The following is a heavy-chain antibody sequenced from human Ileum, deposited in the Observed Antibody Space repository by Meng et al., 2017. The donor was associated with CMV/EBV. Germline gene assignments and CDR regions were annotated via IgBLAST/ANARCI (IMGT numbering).Heavy chain of an antibody. J-gene: IGHJ4*02. D-gene: IGHD3-3*01. CDR3: TREKHGGNYDF. CDR2: INPIDTNT. V-gene: IGHV1-46*01. Sequence: ASVKVSCKASGYIFTTYYIHWMRQAPGQGLEWMGIINPIDTNTLYAQEFKGRVTVTTDTSTSTVYMELSGLKSEDTAIYYCTREKHGGNYDFWGQGTPVTVSS. CDR1: GYIFTTYY.